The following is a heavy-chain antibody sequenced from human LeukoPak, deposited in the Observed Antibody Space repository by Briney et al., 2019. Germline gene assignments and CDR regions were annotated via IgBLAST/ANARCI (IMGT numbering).Heavy chain of an antibody. D-gene: IGHD6-19*01. J-gene: IGHJ4*02. CDR3: ARGTRVDSSGWYFFDY. Sequence: PGGSLRLSCTASGSSVSSNYMTWVRQAPGKGLEPVSVIYSGGNTYYADSVKGRFTISRDNSKNTLYLQMNSLRDEDTAVYYCARGTRVDSSGWYFFDYWGQGTLVTVSS. CDR2: IYSGGNT. CDR1: GSSVSSNY. V-gene: IGHV3-53*01.